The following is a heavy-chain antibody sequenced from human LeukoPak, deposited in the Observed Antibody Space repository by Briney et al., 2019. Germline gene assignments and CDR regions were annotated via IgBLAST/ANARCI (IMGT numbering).Heavy chain of an antibody. CDR2: ISYDGSNK. CDR1: GFTFSSYA. V-gene: IGHV3-30-3*01. Sequence: GRSLRLSCAASGFTFSSYAMHWVRQAPGKGLEWVAVISYDGSNKYYADSVKGRFTISRDNSKNTLYLQMNSLRAEDTAVYYCAREVHVLMVYAIEGVFDYWGREPWSPSPQ. J-gene: IGHJ4*02. D-gene: IGHD2-8*01. CDR3: AREVHVLMVYAIEGVFDY.